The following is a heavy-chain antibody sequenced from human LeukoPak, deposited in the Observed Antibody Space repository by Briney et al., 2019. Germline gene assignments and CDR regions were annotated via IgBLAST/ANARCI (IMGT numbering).Heavy chain of an antibody. CDR1: GDSFNGYY. D-gene: IGHD2-2*01. V-gene: IGHV4-34*01. J-gene: IGHJ6*02. CDR3: ARDCSSPSCSDPYYYFYGMDV. CDR2: INLGGST. Sequence: SETLSLTCAIYGDSFNGYYWSWIRQPPGKGLEWIGEINLGGSTSYNPSLKSRVTISLDTSTNQFSLKLTSVTAADTAVYYCARDCSSPSCSDPYYYFYGMDVWGQGTTVTVSS.